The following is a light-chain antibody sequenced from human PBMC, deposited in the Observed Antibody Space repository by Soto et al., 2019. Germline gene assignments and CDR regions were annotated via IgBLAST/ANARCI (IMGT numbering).Light chain of an antibody. J-gene: IGKJ1*01. CDR2: DAS. CDR3: QQYETFSGT. Sequence: DIQMTQSPSTLSASVGATVTVTCRASQSVSGWLAWYQQNPGEAPKLLIYDASALPRGVPSRCSGSGSGTKYTHALAGLQPDDFATYYCQQYETFSGTFGPGTEVEI. V-gene: IGKV1-5*01. CDR1: QSVSGW.